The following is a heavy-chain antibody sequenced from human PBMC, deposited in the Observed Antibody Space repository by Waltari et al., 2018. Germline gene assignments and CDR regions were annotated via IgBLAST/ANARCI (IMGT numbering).Heavy chain of an antibody. J-gene: IGHJ3*02. Sequence: QVQLVESGGGVVQPGGSLRLSCAASGFTFSSYGMHWVRQAPGKGRGWVAFIGYDGRNKYYADSVKGRFTISRDNSKNTLYLQMNSLRAEDTAVYYCAKLAVAGIYAFDIWGQGTMVTVSS. CDR2: IGYDGRNK. CDR3: AKLAVAGIYAFDI. V-gene: IGHV3-30*02. CDR1: GFTFSSYG. D-gene: IGHD6-19*01.